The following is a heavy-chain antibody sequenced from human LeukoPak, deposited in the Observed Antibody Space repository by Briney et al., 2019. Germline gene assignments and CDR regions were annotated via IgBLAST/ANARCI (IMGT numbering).Heavy chain of an antibody. CDR3: AKGEQQLAHDGMDV. V-gene: IGHV3-23*01. CDR2: ISGSGGRT. D-gene: IGHD6-13*01. CDR1: GFTFSNYA. J-gene: IGHJ6*02. Sequence: PGGSLRLSCAASGFTFSNYAMSWVRQAPGKGLEWVSAISGSGGRTYYADSVKGRFTISRDNSKNTLYLQMNSLRAEDTALYYCAKGEQQLAHDGMDVWGQGTTVTVSS.